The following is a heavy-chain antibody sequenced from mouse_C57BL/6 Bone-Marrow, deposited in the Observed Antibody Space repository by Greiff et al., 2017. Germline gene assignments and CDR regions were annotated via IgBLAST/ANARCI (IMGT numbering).Heavy chain of an antibody. V-gene: IGHV1-4*01. J-gene: IGHJ2*01. CDR3: ERGYSSCYGY. CDR2: INPSSGYT. CDR1: GYTFTSYT. Sequence: QVQLQQSGAELARPGASVKMSCKASGYTFTSYTMHWVKQRPGQGLEWIGYINPSSGYTKYNQKFKVKATLTADKSSSTAYMQLNSLTSEDSAVYYCERGYSSCYGYWGQGTTLTVSA. D-gene: IGHD1-1*01.